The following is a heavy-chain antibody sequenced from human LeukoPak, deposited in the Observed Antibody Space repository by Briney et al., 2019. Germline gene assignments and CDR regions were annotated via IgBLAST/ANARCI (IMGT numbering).Heavy chain of an antibody. CDR1: GYTFTSYY. D-gene: IGHD3-22*01. CDR3: ARGNSYDSSGYPEYFQN. J-gene: IGHJ1*01. V-gene: IGHV1-46*01. CDR2: INPSGGST. Sequence: ASVKVSCKASGYTFTSYYMHWVRQAPGQGLEWMGIINPSGGSTSYAQKFQGRVTMTRDMSTSTVYMELSSLRSEDTAVYYCARGNSYDSSGYPEYFQNWGQGTLVTVSS.